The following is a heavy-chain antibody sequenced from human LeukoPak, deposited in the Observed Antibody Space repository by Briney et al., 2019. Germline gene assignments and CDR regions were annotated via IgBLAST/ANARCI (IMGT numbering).Heavy chain of an antibody. V-gene: IGHV2-5*02. D-gene: IGHD3/OR15-3a*01. J-gene: IGHJ4*02. CDR1: GFSLSTSGVG. CDR3: AHRRDSNHQLVY. Sequence: ESGPTLVNPTQTLTLTCTFSGFSLSTSGVGVGWIRQPPGKALEWLALIYWDDGKRYSPSLKSRLTITKDTSKNQVVLTMTNMDPVDTAAYYCAHRRDSNHQLVYWGQGTLVTVSS. CDR2: IYWDDGK.